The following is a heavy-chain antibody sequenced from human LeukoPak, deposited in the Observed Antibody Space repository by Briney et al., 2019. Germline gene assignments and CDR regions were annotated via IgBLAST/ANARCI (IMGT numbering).Heavy chain of an antibody. Sequence: PSETLSLTCTVSGGSISSSGYYWGWIRQPPGKGLEWVGSIYYSGSTYYNPSLKSRVTISVDTSKNQFSLRLSSVTAADTAVYYCARDLDGSGAAFDYWGQGTLVTVSS. V-gene: IGHV4-39*07. D-gene: IGHD3-10*01. J-gene: IGHJ4*02. CDR2: IYYSGST. CDR3: ARDLDGSGAAFDY. CDR1: GGSISSSGYY.